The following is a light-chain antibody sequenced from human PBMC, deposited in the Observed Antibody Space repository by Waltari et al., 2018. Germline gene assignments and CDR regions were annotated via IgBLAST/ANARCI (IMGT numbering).Light chain of an antibody. J-gene: IGKJ1*01. CDR3: QQYNNWLGT. CDR2: GAS. CDR1: QSVSSN. V-gene: IGKV3D-15*01. Sequence: EMVMTQSPATLTVSPGHRATLSSRARQSVSSNLAWYQQKPGQAPRLLIYGASTRATGIPARFSGSGSGTEFTLTISSLQSEDFAVYYCQQYNNWLGTFGQGTKVEIK.